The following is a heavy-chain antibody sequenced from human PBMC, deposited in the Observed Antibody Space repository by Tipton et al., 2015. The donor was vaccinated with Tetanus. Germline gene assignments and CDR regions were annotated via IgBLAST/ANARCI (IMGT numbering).Heavy chain of an antibody. CDR3: ARTAVNWFDP. CDR2: IYYNGNT. Sequence: TLSLTCTVSGGSINSGTFYWDWIRQTPGKGLEWIGNIYYNGNTLQNPSLKSRVTMSLDKSKNQFSLKLSSVTAADTAFYYCARTAVNWFDPWGQGILVTVSS. V-gene: IGHV4-39*01. CDR1: GGSINSGTFY. J-gene: IGHJ5*02. D-gene: IGHD2-21*02.